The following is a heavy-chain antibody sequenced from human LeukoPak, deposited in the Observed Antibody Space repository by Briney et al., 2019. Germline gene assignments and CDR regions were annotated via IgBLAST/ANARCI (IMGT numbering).Heavy chain of an antibody. Sequence: SVNASCKVSGYTFTRYDTGWVRPAPGQGREWMGWISVYSGYTNYARKVQGRVTMTTDTSTSTAYMELRSMRCDETAVYYCARGRNDCDFWSGDREGRYYFYYWGQGTLVTVSS. J-gene: IGHJ4*02. CDR3: ARGRNDCDFWSGDREGRYYFYY. V-gene: IGHV1-18*01. D-gene: IGHD3-3*01. CDR1: GYTFTRYD. CDR2: ISVYSGYT.